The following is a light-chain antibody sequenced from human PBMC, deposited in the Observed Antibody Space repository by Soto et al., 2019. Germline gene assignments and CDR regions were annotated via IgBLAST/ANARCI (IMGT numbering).Light chain of an antibody. J-gene: IGLJ2*01. CDR3: CSYAVRYTWV. CDR2: DVS. Sequence: QSVLTQPRSVSGSPGQSVTISCTGTSSDVGGYNYVFWYQQHPGKAPKLMIYDVSKRPSGVPDRFSGSKSGNTASLTISGLQAEDEADYYCCSYAVRYTWVLGGATKLTVL. V-gene: IGLV2-11*01. CDR1: SSDVGGYNY.